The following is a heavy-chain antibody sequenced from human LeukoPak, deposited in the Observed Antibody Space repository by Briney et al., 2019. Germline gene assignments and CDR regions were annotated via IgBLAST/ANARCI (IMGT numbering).Heavy chain of an antibody. CDR2: ISGSGGST. V-gene: IGHV3-23*01. D-gene: IGHD3-3*01. J-gene: IGHJ4*02. CDR3: ARDHDFWSGQNNFDY. Sequence: PGGSLRLSCAASGFTFSSYAMSWVRQAPGKGLEWVSAISGSGGSTYYADSVKGRFTISRDNAKNSLYLQMNSLRAEDTAVYYCARDHDFWSGQNNFDYWGQGTLVTVSS. CDR1: GFTFSSYA.